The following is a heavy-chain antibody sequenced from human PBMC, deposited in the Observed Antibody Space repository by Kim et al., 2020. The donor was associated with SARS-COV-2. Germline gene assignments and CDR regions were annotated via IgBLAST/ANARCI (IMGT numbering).Heavy chain of an antibody. V-gene: IGHV1-2*06. Sequence: ASVKVSCKASGYTFTGYYMHWVRQAPGQGLEWMGRINPNSGGTNYAQKFQGRVTMTRDTSISTAYMELSRLRSDDTAVYYCARVGLGYGDEEFDPWGQGTLVTVSS. J-gene: IGHJ5*02. D-gene: IGHD4-17*01. CDR1: GYTFTGYY. CDR3: ARVGLGYGDEEFDP. CDR2: INPNSGGT.